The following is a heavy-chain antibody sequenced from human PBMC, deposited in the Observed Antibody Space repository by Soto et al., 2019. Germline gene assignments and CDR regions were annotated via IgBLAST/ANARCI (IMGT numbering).Heavy chain of an antibody. V-gene: IGHV4-61*01. D-gene: IGHD3-10*01. CDR3: AGLSPMAFAGGAYYYSMDV. J-gene: IGHJ6*02. Sequence: SETLSLTCSVSGDSVSSATYYWSWIRQPPGKELEWIGYIYYSGATNHNPSLPSRVSISLDMSKNQVSLRLTSVTAADTAVYYCAGLSPMAFAGGAYYYSMDVWGQVTTVTVSS. CDR1: GDSVSSATYY. CDR2: IYYSGAT.